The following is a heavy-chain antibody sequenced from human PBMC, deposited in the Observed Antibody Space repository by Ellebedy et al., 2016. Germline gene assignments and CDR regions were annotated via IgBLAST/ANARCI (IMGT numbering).Heavy chain of an antibody. CDR3: ARRITPAIQDIVVVPAAPFDY. CDR2: IYYSGST. Sequence: GSLRLXCTVSGGSISSYYWSWIRQPPGKGLEWIGYIYYSGSTNYNPSLKSRVTISVDTSKNQFSLKLSSVTAADTAVYYCARRITPAIQDIVVVPAAPFDYWGQGTLVTVSS. CDR1: GGSISSYY. J-gene: IGHJ4*02. V-gene: IGHV4-59*08. D-gene: IGHD2-2*01.